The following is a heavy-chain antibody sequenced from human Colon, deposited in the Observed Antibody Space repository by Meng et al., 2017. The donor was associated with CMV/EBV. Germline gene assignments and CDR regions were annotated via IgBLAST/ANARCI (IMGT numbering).Heavy chain of an antibody. J-gene: IGHJ4*02. D-gene: IGHD1-14*01. CDR1: GLTFSSHW. CDR2: IGNDGRTP. Sequence: GESLKISCVASGLTFSSHWMHWVRQTPGKELVWVSRIGNDGRTPTYADSVKGRFTISRDNDKNTLYLQMNSLTVDDTAVYYCISEAAGGDYWGQGALVTVSS. V-gene: IGHV3-74*01. CDR3: ISEAAGGDY.